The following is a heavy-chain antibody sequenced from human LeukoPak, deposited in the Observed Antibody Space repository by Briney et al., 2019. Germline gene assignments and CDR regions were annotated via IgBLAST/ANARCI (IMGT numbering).Heavy chain of an antibody. CDR2: IYSSEST. V-gene: IGHV4-4*07. Sequence: PSETLSLTCTVSGGSISRYYWNWIRQPAGKGLEWIGRIYSSESTNYNPSLKSRVTMSVDTSKNQFSLKLSSVTAADTAGYYCARSLAAATYYFDYWGQGALVTVSS. CDR1: GGSISRYY. J-gene: IGHJ4*02. D-gene: IGHD6-6*01. CDR3: ARSLAAATYYFDY.